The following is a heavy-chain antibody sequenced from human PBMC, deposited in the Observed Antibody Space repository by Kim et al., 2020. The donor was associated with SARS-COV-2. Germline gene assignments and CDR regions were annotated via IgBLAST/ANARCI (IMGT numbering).Heavy chain of an antibody. CDR2: ISWNSGSI. J-gene: IGHJ5*02. CDR3: AKDPYSRSSGLGS. CDR1: GFTFGDYA. V-gene: IGHV3-9*01. Sequence: GGSLRLSCAASGFTFGDYALPWVRQAPGKGPEWVSGISWNSGSISNADSVKGRFPISRDNAKNSLYLQMNSLRAEDTALYYCAKDPYSRSSGLGSWGQGTLVTVSS. D-gene: IGHD6-6*01.